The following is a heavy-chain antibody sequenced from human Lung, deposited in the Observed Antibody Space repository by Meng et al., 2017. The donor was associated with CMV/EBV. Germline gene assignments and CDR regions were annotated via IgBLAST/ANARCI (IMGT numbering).Heavy chain of an antibody. J-gene: IGHJ4*02. CDR3: AKQSIAARSDY. Sequence: SXTXSLXCTVSGGSISSSSYYWGWIRQPPGKGLEWIGSIYYSGSTYYNPSLKSRVTISVDTSKNQFSLKLSSVTAADTAVYYCAKQSIAARSDYWAQGTLVTVSS. D-gene: IGHD6-6*01. CDR2: IYYSGST. V-gene: IGHV4-39*01. CDR1: GGSISSSSYY.